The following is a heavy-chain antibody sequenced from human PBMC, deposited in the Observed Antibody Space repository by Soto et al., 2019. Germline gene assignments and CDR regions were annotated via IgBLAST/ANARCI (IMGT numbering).Heavy chain of an antibody. CDR1: AYSLSCCW. Sequence: XESLKISFKGSAYSLSCCWITWVRQNTGKGLEWMGRIDPSDSQTYYSPSFRGHVTISATKSITTVFLQWSSLRASDTAMYYCARQIYDSDTGPNFQYYFDSWGQGTPVTVSS. CDR3: ARQIYDSDTGPNFQYYFDS. CDR2: IDPSDSQT. D-gene: IGHD3-22*01. V-gene: IGHV5-10-1*01. J-gene: IGHJ4*02.